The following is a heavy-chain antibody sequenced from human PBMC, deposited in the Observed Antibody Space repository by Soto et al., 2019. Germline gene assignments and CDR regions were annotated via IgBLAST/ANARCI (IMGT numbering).Heavy chain of an antibody. CDR2: SSGSGGST. J-gene: IGHJ6*03. CDR1: GFTLSTYA. CDR3: AKVSYGDYRYYYCYMDV. V-gene: IGHV3-23*01. D-gene: IGHD4-17*01. Sequence: VQLLESGGGLVQPGGSLRLSCAASGFTLSTYAMSWVRQAPGKGLEWVSTSSGSGGSTDYADPVKGRFTISRDNSKNTRYLQTNSLRADDTAVYYCAKVSYGDYRYYYCYMDVWGRGTTVTVSS.